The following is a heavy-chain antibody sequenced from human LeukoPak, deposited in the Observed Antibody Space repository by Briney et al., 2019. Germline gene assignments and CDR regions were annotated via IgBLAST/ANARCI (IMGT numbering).Heavy chain of an antibody. Sequence: SVKVSCKASGGTFSSYAISWVRQAPGQGLEWMGRIIPIFGTANYAQKFQGRVTITTVESTSTAYMELSSLRSEDTAVYYCASGDYYDSSDFDYWGQGTLVTVSS. J-gene: IGHJ4*02. CDR2: IIPIFGTA. V-gene: IGHV1-69*05. CDR3: ASGDYYDSSDFDY. D-gene: IGHD3-22*01. CDR1: GGTFSSYA.